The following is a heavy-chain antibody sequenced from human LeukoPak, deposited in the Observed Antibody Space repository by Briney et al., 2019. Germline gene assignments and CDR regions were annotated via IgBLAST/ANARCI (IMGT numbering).Heavy chain of an antibody. CDR3: AKDSLNYYDSMSDYYYGMDV. CDR1: GFTFSSYG. J-gene: IGHJ6*02. Sequence: PGGSLRLSCAASGFTFSSYGMHWVRQAPGKGLEWVAVISYDGSNKYYADSVKGRFTISRDNSKNTLYLQMNSLRAEDTAVYYCAKDSLNYYDSMSDYYYGMDVWGQGTTVTVSS. CDR2: ISYDGSNK. D-gene: IGHD3-22*01. V-gene: IGHV3-30*18.